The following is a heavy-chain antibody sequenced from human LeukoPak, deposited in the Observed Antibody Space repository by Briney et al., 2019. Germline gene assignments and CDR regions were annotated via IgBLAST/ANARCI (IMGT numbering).Heavy chain of an antibody. V-gene: IGHV1-69*04. CDR2: IIPILGIA. CDR3: ARELPYYFDY. CDR1: GGTFSSYA. Sequence: SVKVSCKASGGTFSSYAISWVRQAPGQGLEWMGRIIPILGIANYAQKYQGRVTITADKSTSTAYMELSSLRSEDTAVYYCARELPYYFDYWGQGTLVTVSS. D-gene: IGHD1-26*01. J-gene: IGHJ4*02.